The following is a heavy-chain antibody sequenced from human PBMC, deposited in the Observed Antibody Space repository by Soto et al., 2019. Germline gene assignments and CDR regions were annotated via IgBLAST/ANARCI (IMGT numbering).Heavy chain of an antibody. J-gene: IGHJ3*02. CDR1: GFSLSTSGVG. D-gene: IGHD6-19*01. V-gene: IGHV2-5*02. CDR2: IYWDDDK. Sequence: SGPTLVKPTQTLTLTCTFSGFSLSTSGVGVGWIRQPPGKALEWLALIYWDDDKRYSPSLKSRLTITKDTSKNQVVLTMTNMDPVDTATYYCAHRHGIAVAADSDAFDIWGQGTMVTVSS. CDR3: AHRHGIAVAADSDAFDI.